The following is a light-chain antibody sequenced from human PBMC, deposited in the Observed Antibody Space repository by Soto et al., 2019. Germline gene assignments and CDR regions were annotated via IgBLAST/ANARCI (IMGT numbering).Light chain of an antibody. V-gene: IGKV1-5*03. CDR3: QHYNSYSEA. CDR1: QTISSW. CDR2: KAS. J-gene: IGKJ1*01. Sequence: DIQMTQSPTTQSGSVGDSVTITCRASQTISSWLAWYQQKQGKAPKXLIYKASTLKSGVPSRFRGSGSGTELTLTISSLQPDDFETYYCQHYNSYSEAFGQGTKVDIK.